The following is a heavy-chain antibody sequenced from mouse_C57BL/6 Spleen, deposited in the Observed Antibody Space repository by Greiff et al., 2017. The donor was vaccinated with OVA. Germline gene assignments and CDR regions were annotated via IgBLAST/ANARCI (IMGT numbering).Heavy chain of an antibody. CDR1: GYTFTSYW. CDR3: ARGYYSNYVLYYYAMDY. J-gene: IGHJ4*01. V-gene: IGHV1-61*01. Sequence: QVQLQQSGAELVRPGSSVKLSCKASGYTFTSYWMDWVKQRPGQGLEWIGNIYPSDSETHYNQKFKDKATLTVDKSSSTAYMQLSSLTSEDSAVYYCARGYYSNYVLYYYAMDYWGQGTSVTVSS. CDR2: IYPSDSET. D-gene: IGHD2-5*01.